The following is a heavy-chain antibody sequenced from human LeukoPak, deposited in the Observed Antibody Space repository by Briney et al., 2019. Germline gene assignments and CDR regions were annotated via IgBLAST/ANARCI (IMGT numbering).Heavy chain of an antibody. D-gene: IGHD2-2*01. Sequence: PGGSLRLSCAASGFTFSNYHMNWGRQAPGKGLGWVSSISSSSSYIYYADSVKGRFTISRDNAKHSLYLQMNSLRADDTAVYYYANYAPSDFRGRGTMVTVSS. J-gene: IGHJ3*01. CDR1: GFTFSNYH. CDR2: ISSSSSYI. V-gene: IGHV3-21*01. CDR3: ANYAPSDF.